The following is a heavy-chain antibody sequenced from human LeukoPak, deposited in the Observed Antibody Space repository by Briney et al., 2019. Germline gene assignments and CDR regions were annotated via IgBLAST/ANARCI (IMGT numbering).Heavy chain of an antibody. CDR1: GGSFSGYY. Sequence: SETLSLTFAVYGGSFSGYYWSWIRQPPGKGLEWIGEINHSGSTNYNPSLKSRVTISVDTSKNQFSLKLSSVTAADTAVYYCARTTWIQLWLLDYWGQGTLVTVSS. D-gene: IGHD5-18*01. CDR2: INHSGST. CDR3: ARTTWIQLWLLDY. J-gene: IGHJ4*02. V-gene: IGHV4-34*01.